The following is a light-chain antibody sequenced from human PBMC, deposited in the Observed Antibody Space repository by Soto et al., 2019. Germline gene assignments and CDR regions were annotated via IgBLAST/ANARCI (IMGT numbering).Light chain of an antibody. CDR3: QQYVNWPKT. CDR1: QSVSNNY. Sequence: EIVLTHSPGTLSLSPCERATLSFSASQSVSNNYLAWYQQKPGQAPRLLIYDTVSRAAGVPGRFSGSGSGTEFTLTISSLQSEDYGVYFCQQYVNWPKTFGHGTKVDIK. J-gene: IGKJ1*01. V-gene: IGKV3-20*01. CDR2: DTV.